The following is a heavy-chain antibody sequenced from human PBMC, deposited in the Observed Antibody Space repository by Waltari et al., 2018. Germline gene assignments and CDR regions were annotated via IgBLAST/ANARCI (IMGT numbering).Heavy chain of an antibody. D-gene: IGHD3-3*01. Sequence: QVQLQESGPGLVKPSETLSLTCAVSGYSIGSGSYWGWIRQPPGKGLEWIGSIYHSGSTYYNTSLKSRVTISVDTSKNQFSLKLSSVTAADTAVYYCARVNSATIFGVVIILWFDPWGQGTLVTVSS. CDR1: GYSIGSGSY. V-gene: IGHV4-38-2*01. CDR3: ARVNSATIFGVVIILWFDP. J-gene: IGHJ5*02. CDR2: IYHSGST.